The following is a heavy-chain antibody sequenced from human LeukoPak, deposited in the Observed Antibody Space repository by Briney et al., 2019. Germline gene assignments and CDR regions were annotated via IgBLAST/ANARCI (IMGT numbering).Heavy chain of an antibody. V-gene: IGHV1-2*06. CDR3: AGVEYSSGWYQWGITPHNNWFDP. J-gene: IGHJ5*02. Sequence: ASVKVSCKASGYTFTGYYMHWVRQAPGQGLEWMGRINPNSGGTNYAQKLQGRVTMTTDTSTSTAYMELRSLRSDDTAVYYCAGVEYSSGWYQWGITPHNNWFDPWGQGTLVTVSS. CDR2: INPNSGGT. D-gene: IGHD6-19*01. CDR1: GYTFTGYY.